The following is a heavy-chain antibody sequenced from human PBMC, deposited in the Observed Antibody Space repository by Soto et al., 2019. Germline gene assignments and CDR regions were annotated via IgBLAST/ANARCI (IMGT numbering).Heavy chain of an antibody. Sequence: ASVKVSCKASGYTFTGYYMHWVRQAPGQGLEWMGWINPNSGGTNYAQKFQGWVTMTRDTSISTAYMELSRLRSDDTAVYYCARARSYCSSTSCYARFGYYYYGMDVWGQGTTVTV. V-gene: IGHV1-2*04. CDR2: INPNSGGT. J-gene: IGHJ6*02. CDR1: GYTFTGYY. D-gene: IGHD2-2*01. CDR3: ARARSYCSSTSCYARFGYYYYGMDV.